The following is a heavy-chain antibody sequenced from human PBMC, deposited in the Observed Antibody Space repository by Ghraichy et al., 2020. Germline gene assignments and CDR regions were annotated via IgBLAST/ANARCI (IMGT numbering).Heavy chain of an antibody. J-gene: IGHJ4*02. CDR1: GFTFSSYA. CDR2: ISGSGGST. CDR3: AKNGGSGSYYAFLDY. D-gene: IGHD1-26*01. V-gene: IGHV3-23*01. Sequence: GESLNISCAASGFTFSSYAMSWVRQAPGKGLEWVSAISGSGGSTYYADSVKGRFTISRDNSKNTLYLQMNSLRAEDTAVYYCAKNGGSGSYYAFLDYWGQGTLVTVSS.